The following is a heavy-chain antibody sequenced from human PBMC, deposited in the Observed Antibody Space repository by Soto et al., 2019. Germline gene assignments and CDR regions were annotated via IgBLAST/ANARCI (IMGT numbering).Heavy chain of an antibody. CDR3: AKVPQSGYSSGWPSPATFDY. CDR2: ISGSGGST. Sequence: PGGSLRLSCAASGFTFSSYAMSWVRQAPGKGLEWVSAISGSGGSTYYADSVKGRFTISRDNSKNTLYLQMNSLRAEDTAVYYCAKVPQSGYSSGWPSPATFDYWGQGTRVTVSS. V-gene: IGHV3-23*01. D-gene: IGHD6-19*01. J-gene: IGHJ4*02. CDR1: GFTFSSYA.